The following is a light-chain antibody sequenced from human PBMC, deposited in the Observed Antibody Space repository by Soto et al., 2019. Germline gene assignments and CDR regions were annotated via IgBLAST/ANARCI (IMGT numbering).Light chain of an antibody. CDR3: QQYNSYSGT. CDR2: DAS. J-gene: IGKJ1*01. CDR1: QSISSW. V-gene: IGKV1-5*01. Sequence: DFQMTQSPSTLSASVGDRVTITCRASQSISSWLAWYQQKPGKAPKLPIYDASSLESGVPSRFSGSGSGTEFTLTISSLQPDDFATYYCQQYNSYSGTFGQGTKVDIK.